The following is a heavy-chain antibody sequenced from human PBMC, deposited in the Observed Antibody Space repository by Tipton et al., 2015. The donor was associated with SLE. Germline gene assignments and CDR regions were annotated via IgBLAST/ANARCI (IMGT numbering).Heavy chain of an antibody. CDR3: ARGVSSGWYVPGY. D-gene: IGHD6-19*01. J-gene: IGHJ4*02. CDR2: MSYSGRT. V-gene: IGHV4-30-4*08. Sequence: TLSLTCSVSGGYITSDIYYWGWIRQPPGKGLEWIGYMSYSGRTYYHPSLKSRVTMSVDTSENQFSLSLSSVTAADTAVYYCARGVSSGWYVPGYWGQGTLVTVSS. CDR1: GGYITSDIYY.